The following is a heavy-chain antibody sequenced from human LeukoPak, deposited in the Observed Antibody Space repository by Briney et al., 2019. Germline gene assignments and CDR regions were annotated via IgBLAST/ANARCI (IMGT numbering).Heavy chain of an antibody. CDR3: ARQKGGYCSSGSCPAAFDI. J-gene: IGHJ3*02. V-gene: IGHV4-59*08. Sequence: PSETLSFTCSVSGGSINSYYWSWVRQPPGKGLEWIGYIYYSGSTKYNPSLKSRVTISADTSKNQFSLNLTSVTAADTAVYYCARQKGGYCSSGSCPAAFDIWGQGTMVIVSS. CDR2: IYYSGST. CDR1: GGSINSYY. D-gene: IGHD2-15*01.